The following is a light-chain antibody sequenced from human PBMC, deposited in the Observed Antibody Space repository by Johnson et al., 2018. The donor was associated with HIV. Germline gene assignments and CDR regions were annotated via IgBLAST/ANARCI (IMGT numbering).Light chain of an antibody. Sequence: QSVLTQPPSVSAAPGQKVNISCSGSSSNIGNNYVSWYQQLPGTAPNVLIYENNKRPSGIPDRFSGSKSGTSATLDITGLQTGDEADYYCGTWDSSLSAYVFGTGTKVTVL. CDR3: GTWDSSLSAYV. V-gene: IGLV1-51*01. CDR1: SSNIGNNY. CDR2: ENN. J-gene: IGLJ1*01.